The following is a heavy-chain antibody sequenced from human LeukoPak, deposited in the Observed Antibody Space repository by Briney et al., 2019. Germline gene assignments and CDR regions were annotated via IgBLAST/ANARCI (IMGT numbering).Heavy chain of an antibody. V-gene: IGHV4-4*07. CDR1: GGSISSCY. J-gene: IGHJ6*03. Sequence: SETLSLTCTVSGGSISSCYWSWIRQLAGKGLEWIGRIYTSGSTNYNPSLKSRVTMSVDTSKNQFSLKLSSVTAADTAVYYCVRSNPAYYYYMDVWGKGTTVTASS. CDR2: IYTSGST. D-gene: IGHD4-11*01. CDR3: VRSNPAYYYYMDV.